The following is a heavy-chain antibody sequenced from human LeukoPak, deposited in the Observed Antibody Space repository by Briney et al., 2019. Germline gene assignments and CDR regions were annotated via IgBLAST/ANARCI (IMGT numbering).Heavy chain of an antibody. D-gene: IGHD3-16*01. V-gene: IGHV4-4*02. CDR3: ARTHWGFDY. CDR2: IYHSGST. J-gene: IGHJ4*02. CDR1: GGSISSSDW. Sequence: SETLSLTCAVSGGSISSSDWWSWVRQPPGKGLEWIGEIYHSGSTYYNPSLKSRVTISVDTSKNQFSLKLSSVTAADTAVYYCARTHWGFDYWGQGTQVTVSS.